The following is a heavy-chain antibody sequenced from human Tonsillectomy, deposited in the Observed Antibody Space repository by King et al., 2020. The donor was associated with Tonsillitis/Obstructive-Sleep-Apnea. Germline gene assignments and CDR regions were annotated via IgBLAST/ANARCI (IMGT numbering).Heavy chain of an antibody. Sequence: VQLVESGAEVKKPGESLKISCKGSGYSFTTYWIGWVRQMPGKGLEWMGIIYPGDSDTRYSPSFQGQVTISAVKTISTAYLQWSSLKASDTAMYYCARTRGGDEGYYYYYYMDVWGKGTTVTVSS. CDR3: ARTRGGDEGYYYYYYMDV. V-gene: IGHV5-51*01. D-gene: IGHD3-16*01. J-gene: IGHJ6*03. CDR1: GYSFTTYW. CDR2: IYPGDSDT.